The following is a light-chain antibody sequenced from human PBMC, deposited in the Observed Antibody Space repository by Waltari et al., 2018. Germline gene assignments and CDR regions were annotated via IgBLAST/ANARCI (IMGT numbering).Light chain of an antibody. CDR3: QHRSNWALT. Sequence: EMVLTQSPATRSLSPGESATLSCSASQSVSTYFHWYQQKPGQAPRLLIYDASNRATGIPARFSGSGSGTDFTLTISSLEPEDFAVYFCQHRSNWALTFGGGTKVEIK. J-gene: IGKJ4*01. CDR2: DAS. V-gene: IGKV3-11*01. CDR1: QSVSTY.